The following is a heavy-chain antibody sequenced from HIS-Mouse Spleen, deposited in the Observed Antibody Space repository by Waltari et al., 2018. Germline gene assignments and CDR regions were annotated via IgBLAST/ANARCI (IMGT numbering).Heavy chain of an antibody. V-gene: IGHV1-69*04. Sequence: QXXXEVXKXXSSVXXSCKPSXXTFXXXVIXXXRHSAGQGRGWMGRXIPILXLANYAQKXXGXXTIHADXXTSXAYXEXSSLRSEDTXVYYCARASRSSTSCPYYFDYWGQGTLVTVSS. CDR1: XXTFXXXV. CDR3: ARASRSSTSCPYYFDY. CDR2: XIPILXLA. J-gene: IGHJ4*02. D-gene: IGHD2-2*01.